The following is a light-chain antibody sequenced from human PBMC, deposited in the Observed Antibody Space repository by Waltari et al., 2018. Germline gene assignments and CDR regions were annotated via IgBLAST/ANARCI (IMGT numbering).Light chain of an antibody. Sequence: QSALTQPASVSGSPGQSITISCTGTSSDIGDYNYVSWYQHHPGRAPKVVIYGVSKPPSGVSNRFSGSKSGNTASLTISGLQPEDEADYYCSSYTSSSTFVIFGGGTKLTVL. CDR2: GVS. CDR1: SSDIGDYNY. V-gene: IGLV2-14*03. CDR3: SSYTSSSTFVI. J-gene: IGLJ2*01.